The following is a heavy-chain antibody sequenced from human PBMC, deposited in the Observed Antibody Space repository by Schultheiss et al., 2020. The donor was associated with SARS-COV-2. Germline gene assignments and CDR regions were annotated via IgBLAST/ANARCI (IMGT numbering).Heavy chain of an antibody. CDR2: IYYSGST. CDR3: AREDAHYYYYYGMDV. D-gene: IGHD2-2*01. Sequence: SETLSLTCAVSGYSISSGYYWSWIRQPPGKGLEWIGYIYYSGSTYYNPSLKSRVTISVDTSKNQFSLKLSSVTAADTAVYYCAREDAHYYYYYGMDVWGQGTTVTVSS. CDR1: GYSISSGYY. J-gene: IGHJ6*02. V-gene: IGHV4-38-2*02.